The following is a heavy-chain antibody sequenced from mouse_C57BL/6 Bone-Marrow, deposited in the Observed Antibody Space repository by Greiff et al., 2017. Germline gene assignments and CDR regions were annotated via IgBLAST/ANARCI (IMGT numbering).Heavy chain of an antibody. J-gene: IGHJ4*01. Sequence: VQLQQSGAELAKPGASVKLSCKASGYTFTSYWMHWVKQRPGQGLEWIGYINPSSGYTKSNQKFKDKATLTADKSSSTAYMQLSSLTYEDSAVYYCAREEHYYGSRDYYAMDYWGQGTSVTVSS. V-gene: IGHV1-7*01. CDR1: GYTFTSYW. CDR3: AREEHYYGSRDYYAMDY. CDR2: INPSSGYT. D-gene: IGHD1-1*01.